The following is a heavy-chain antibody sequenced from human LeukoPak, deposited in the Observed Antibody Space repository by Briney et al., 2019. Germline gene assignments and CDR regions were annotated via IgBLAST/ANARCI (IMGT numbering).Heavy chain of an antibody. J-gene: IGHJ4*02. D-gene: IGHD3-10*01. CDR1: GGSISSYY. CDR2: IYYSGST. V-gene: IGHV4-59*01. CDR3: ARDLEGSGSYGFDY. Sequence: SETLSLTCTVSGGSISSYYWSWIRQPPGKGLEWIGYIYYSGSTNYNPSLKSRVTISVDTSKNQFSLKLSSVTAADTAVYYCARDLEGSGSYGFDYWGQGTLVTVSS.